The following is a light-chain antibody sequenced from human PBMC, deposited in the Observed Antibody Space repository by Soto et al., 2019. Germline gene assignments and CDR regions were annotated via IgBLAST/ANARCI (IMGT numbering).Light chain of an antibody. CDR3: LQDYNYPLT. J-gene: IGKJ2*01. CDR1: QAIGND. Sequence: AIQMTQSPSSLSASVGDRVTITCRASQAIGNDLTWYQQKPGKAPNLLIFAASSLQSGVPSRFSGSGSGTDFTLTISSLQPEDFATYYWLQDYNYPLTCGQGTKLEIK. CDR2: AAS. V-gene: IGKV1-6*01.